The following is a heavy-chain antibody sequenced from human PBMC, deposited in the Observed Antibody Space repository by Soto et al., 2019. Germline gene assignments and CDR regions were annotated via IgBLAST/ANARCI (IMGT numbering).Heavy chain of an antibody. J-gene: IGHJ4*02. Sequence: SETLSLTCTVSGGSISSYYWSWIRQPAGKGLEWIGRIYISGSTNYNPSLKSRVTMSVDTSKNQFSLKLSSVTAADTAVYYRAREGDYYDSSGYSSRPWGQGTLVTVSS. CDR3: AREGDYYDSSGYSSRP. CDR1: GGSISSYY. D-gene: IGHD3-22*01. CDR2: IYISGST. V-gene: IGHV4-4*07.